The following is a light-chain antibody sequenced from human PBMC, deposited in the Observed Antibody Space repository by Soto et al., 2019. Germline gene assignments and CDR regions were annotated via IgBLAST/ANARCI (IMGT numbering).Light chain of an antibody. V-gene: IGLV2-14*01. CDR2: EVS. Sequence: QSALTQPASVSGSPGQSIPISCTGTSSDVGGYNFVSWYQQHPGKAPKLMIYEVSNRPSGFSNRFSGSKSGNTASLTISGLQAEDEADYYCSSYTSSSTLVFGTGTKLTVL. CDR3: SSYTSSSTLV. J-gene: IGLJ1*01. CDR1: SSDVGGYNF.